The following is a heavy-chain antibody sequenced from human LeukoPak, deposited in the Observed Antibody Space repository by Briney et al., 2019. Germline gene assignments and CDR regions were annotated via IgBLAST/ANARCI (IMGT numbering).Heavy chain of an antibody. D-gene: IGHD6-19*01. CDR2: ISWNSGSI. V-gene: IGHV3-9*01. CDR3: AKDPDSSGWYYFDY. CDR1: GFPFSNYA. J-gene: IGHJ4*02. Sequence: PGGSLRLSCAASGFPFSNYAMNWVRQAPGKGLEWVSGISWNSGSIGYADSVKGRFTISRDNAKNSLYLQMNSLRAEDTALYYCAKDPDSSGWYYFDYWGQGTLVTVSS.